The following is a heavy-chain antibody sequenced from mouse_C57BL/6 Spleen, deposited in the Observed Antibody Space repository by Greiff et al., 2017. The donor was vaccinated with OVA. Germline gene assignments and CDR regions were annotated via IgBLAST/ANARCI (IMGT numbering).Heavy chain of an antibody. CDR1: GYTFTSYW. CDR3: ARRNITTYAMDY. V-gene: IGHV1-64*01. J-gene: IGHJ4*01. D-gene: IGHD1-1*01. CDR2: IHPNSGST. Sequence: QVHVKQPGAELVKPGASVKLSCKASGYTFTSYWMHWVKQRPGQGLEWIGMIHPNSGSTNYNEKFKSKATLTVDKSSSTAYMQLSSLTSEDSAVYYCARRNITTYAMDYWGQGTSVTVSS.